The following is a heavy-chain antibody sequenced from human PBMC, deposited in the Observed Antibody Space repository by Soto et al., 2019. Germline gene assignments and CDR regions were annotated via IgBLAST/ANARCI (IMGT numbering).Heavy chain of an antibody. J-gene: IGHJ5*02. D-gene: IGHD3-3*01. V-gene: IGHV4-59*01. CDR2: IYYSGST. CDR3: ARYYDFWSGTNWFDP. CDR1: GGSISSYY. Sequence: QVQLQESGPGLVKPSETLSLTCTVSGGSISSYYWSWIRQPPGKGLEWIGYIYYSGSTNYNPSLKRRVTISVDTSKNQFSLKLSSVTAADTAVYYYARYYDFWSGTNWFDPWGQGTLVTVSS.